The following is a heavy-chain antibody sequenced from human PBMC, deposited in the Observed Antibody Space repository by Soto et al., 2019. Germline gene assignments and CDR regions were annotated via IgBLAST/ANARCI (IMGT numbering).Heavy chain of an antibody. Sequence: QVQLVESGGGVVQPGRSLSLACAASGFTFSSYGMHWVRQAPGKGLEWVAVIWYDGSNKYYADSVKGRFTISRDNSKNTLYLQMNSLRAEDTAVYYCARDRYYYDSSGYSLMDVWGQGTTVTVSS. V-gene: IGHV3-33*01. CDR2: IWYDGSNK. CDR1: GFTFSSYG. J-gene: IGHJ6*02. CDR3: ARDRYYYDSSGYSLMDV. D-gene: IGHD3-22*01.